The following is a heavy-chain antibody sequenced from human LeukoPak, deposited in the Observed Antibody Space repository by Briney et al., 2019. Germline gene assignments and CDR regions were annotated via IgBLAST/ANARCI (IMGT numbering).Heavy chain of an antibody. CDR2: IYYSGST. J-gene: IGHJ5*02. V-gene: IGHV4-59*01. CDR3: ARESSRREWFDP. D-gene: IGHD1-26*01. Sequence: SETLSLTCTVSGGSISSYYWSWIRQPPGKGVEWIGYIYYSGSTNYNPSLKSRVTISVDTSKNQFSLKLSSVTAADTAVYYCARESSRREWFDPWGQGTLVTVSS. CDR1: GGSISSYY.